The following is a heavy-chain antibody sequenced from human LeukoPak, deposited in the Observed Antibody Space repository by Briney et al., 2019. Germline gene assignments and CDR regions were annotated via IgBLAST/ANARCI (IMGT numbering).Heavy chain of an antibody. V-gene: IGHV1-24*01. CDR2: FAPEDGET. Sequence: ASVKVSCKVSGYTLTELSMHWVRQAPGKGLEWMGGFAPEDGETIYAQKFQGRVTMTEDTSTDTAYMELSSLRSDDTAVYYCARVPPRVVATIPLDYWGQGTLVTVSS. J-gene: IGHJ4*02. CDR1: GYTLTELS. D-gene: IGHD5-24*01. CDR3: ARVPPRVVATIPLDY.